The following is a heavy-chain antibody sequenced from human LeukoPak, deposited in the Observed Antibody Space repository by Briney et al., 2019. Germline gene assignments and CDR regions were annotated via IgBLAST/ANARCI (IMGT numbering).Heavy chain of an antibody. D-gene: IGHD1-26*01. J-gene: IGHJ4*02. V-gene: IGHV1-18*01. CDR2: ISAYNGNT. CDR3: ARDLVTIVGATPSGY. Sequence: GASVKVSCKASGYTFTSYGFSWVRQAPGPGGEWMGWISAYNGNTNYAQNLQGRVTMTTDTSTSTAYLELRSLESDAPAVYYCARDLVTIVGATPSGYWGQGTLVTVSS. CDR1: GYTFTSYG.